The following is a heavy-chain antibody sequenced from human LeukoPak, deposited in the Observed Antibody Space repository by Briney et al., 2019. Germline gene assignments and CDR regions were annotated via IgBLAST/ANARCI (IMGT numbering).Heavy chain of an antibody. CDR3: AKGDSGYDYGYYYGMDV. D-gene: IGHD5-12*01. J-gene: IGHJ6*02. Sequence: GASLILSCVASGLTFRRYAMSWVRMAAGKGLELGSAISGSGDSTYYADSVNGRSTISRDNSRNTLYLQINSLTAEDTAVYYCAKGDSGYDYGYYYGMDVWGQGTTVTVSS. V-gene: IGHV3-23*01. CDR1: GLTFRRYA. CDR2: ISGSGDST.